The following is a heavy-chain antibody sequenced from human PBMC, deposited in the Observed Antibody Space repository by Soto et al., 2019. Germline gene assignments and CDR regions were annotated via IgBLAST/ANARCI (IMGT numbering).Heavy chain of an antibody. Sequence: PGGSLRLSCAASGFTFSSYGMHWVRQAPGKGLEWAAVIWYDGSNKYYADSVKGRFTISRDNSKNTLYLQMNSLRAEDTAVYYCARDCSGGSCYQLFDWGQGTLVTVSS. CDR1: GFTFSSYG. J-gene: IGHJ4*02. CDR2: IWYDGSNK. V-gene: IGHV3-33*01. D-gene: IGHD2-15*01. CDR3: ARDCSGGSCYQLFD.